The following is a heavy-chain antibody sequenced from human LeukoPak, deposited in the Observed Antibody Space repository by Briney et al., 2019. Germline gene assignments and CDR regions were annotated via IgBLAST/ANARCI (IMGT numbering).Heavy chain of an antibody. Sequence: GGSLRLSCAASGFTFSSNYMSWVRQAPGKGLEWVSSISSGSNYINYADSVKGRFTISRDNAKNSLYLQMNGLRAEDTALYYCARDSPGYYLWTPDYWGQGTLVTVSS. J-gene: IGHJ4*02. CDR1: GFTFSSNY. CDR3: ARDSPGYYLWTPDY. CDR2: ISSGSNYI. V-gene: IGHV3-21*01. D-gene: IGHD3-9*01.